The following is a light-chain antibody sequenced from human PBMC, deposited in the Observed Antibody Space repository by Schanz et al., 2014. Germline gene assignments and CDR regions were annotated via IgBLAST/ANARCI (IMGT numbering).Light chain of an antibody. Sequence: QSVLTQPASVSGSPGQSITFSCTGTSSDVGAYSYVSWYQQHPGKAPKLLIYDVTNRPSGVSNRFSGSKSGNTASLTISGLQAGDEADYYCCSYAGSTTYWLFGGGTKLTVL. CDR3: CSYAGSTTYWL. J-gene: IGLJ3*02. V-gene: IGLV2-14*03. CDR2: DVT. CDR1: SSDVGAYSY.